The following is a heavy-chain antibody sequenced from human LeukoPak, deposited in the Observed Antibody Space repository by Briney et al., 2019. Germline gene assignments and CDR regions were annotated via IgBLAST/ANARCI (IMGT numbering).Heavy chain of an antibody. CDR3: ARGRRGVRYSSGWYGPTHFDY. D-gene: IGHD6-19*01. CDR2: INHSGST. J-gene: IGHJ4*02. CDR1: GGSFSGYY. Sequence: SETLSLTCAVYGGSFSGYYWSWIRQPPGKGLEWIGEINHSGSTYYNPSLKSRVTISVDTSKNQFSLKLSSVTAADTAVYYCARGRRGVRYSSGWYGPTHFDYWGQGTLVTVSS. V-gene: IGHV4-34*01.